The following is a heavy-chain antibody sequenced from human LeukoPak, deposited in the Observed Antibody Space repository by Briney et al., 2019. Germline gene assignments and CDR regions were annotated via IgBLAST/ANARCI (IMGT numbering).Heavy chain of an antibody. CDR2: INPNSGGT. D-gene: IGHD3-16*02. J-gene: IGHJ4*02. CDR3: ARAFLGGVIVDY. Sequence: ASVKVSCNASGYTFTGYYMHWVRQAPGQGLEWVGWINPNSGGTNYAQKFQGRVTMTRDTSISPAYMELSRLRSDDTAVYYCARAFLGGVIVDYWGQGTLVTVSS. CDR1: GYTFTGYY. V-gene: IGHV1-2*02.